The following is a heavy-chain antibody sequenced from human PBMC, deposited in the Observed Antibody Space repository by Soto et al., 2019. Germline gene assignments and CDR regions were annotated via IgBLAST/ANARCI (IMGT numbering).Heavy chain of an antibody. V-gene: IGHV4-34*01. Sequence: PSETLSLTCAVYGGSFSGYYWSWIRQPPGKGLEWIGEINHSGSTNYNPSLKSRVTISVDTSKNQFSLKLSSVTAADTAVYYCARGYLRVPDYWGQGTLVTVSS. CDR1: GGSFSGYY. CDR2: INHSGST. J-gene: IGHJ4*02. D-gene: IGHD1-1*01. CDR3: ARGYLRVPDY.